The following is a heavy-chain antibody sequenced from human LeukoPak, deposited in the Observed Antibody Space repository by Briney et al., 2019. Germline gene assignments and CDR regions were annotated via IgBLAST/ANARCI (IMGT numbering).Heavy chain of an antibody. Sequence: GGSLRLSCAASGFTFDEYAMHWVRQAPGKGLEWVSGFSYGSDTIVYVDSVKGRFTISRDNAKNSLYLQMNSLRTDDTALYYCAKDRGGSSQLGDAFDVWGQGTMVSVSS. CDR1: GFTFDEYA. CDR3: AKDRGGSSQLGDAFDV. D-gene: IGHD2-15*01. V-gene: IGHV3-9*01. J-gene: IGHJ3*01. CDR2: FSYGSDTI.